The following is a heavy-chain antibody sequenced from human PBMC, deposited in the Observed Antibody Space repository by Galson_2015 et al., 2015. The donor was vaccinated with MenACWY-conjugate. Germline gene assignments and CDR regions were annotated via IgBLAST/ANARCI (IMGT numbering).Heavy chain of an antibody. D-gene: IGHD3-16*01. J-gene: IGHJ4*02. CDR2: IYLVNSIT. CDR3: ASAYDGNFHWGD. V-gene: IGHV5-51*01. Sequence: QSGAEVKKPGESLKISCTGSGYSITNYWIGWVRQMPGKGLEWMGIIYLVNSITKYNPSFQGQVTVSADRAISTAYLQWSSLQASDTAIYYCASAYDGNFHWGDWGQGTLVTVSS. CDR1: GYSITNYW.